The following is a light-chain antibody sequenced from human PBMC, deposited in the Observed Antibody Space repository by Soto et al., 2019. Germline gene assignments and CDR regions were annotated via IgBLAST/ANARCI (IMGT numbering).Light chain of an antibody. V-gene: IGKV3-15*01. CDR3: QQHNQWPIT. Sequence: ETVMTQSPGTLSVSLGERATLSCRASQSVSIHLAWYQQKPGQAPRLLIYGASTRATDIPARFSGSGSGTEFTLTINSLQSEDSAVYYCQQHNQWPITFGQGTRLEIK. J-gene: IGKJ5*01. CDR1: QSVSIH. CDR2: GAS.